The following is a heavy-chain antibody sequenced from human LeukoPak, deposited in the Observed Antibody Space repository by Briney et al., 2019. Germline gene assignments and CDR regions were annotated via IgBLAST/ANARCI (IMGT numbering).Heavy chain of an antibody. V-gene: IGHV3-15*01. CDR3: TTELDVRPNHY. D-gene: IGHD1-14*01. Sequence: PGGSLRLSCAASGITVSRYWMSWVRQVPGKGLEWVGRIKRKSDGGTTDYAAPVKGRFTISRDDSKNTLYLQMNSLKSEDTAVYYCTTELDVRPNHYWGQGTLVTVSS. CDR2: IKRKSDGGTT. J-gene: IGHJ4*02. CDR1: GITVSRYW.